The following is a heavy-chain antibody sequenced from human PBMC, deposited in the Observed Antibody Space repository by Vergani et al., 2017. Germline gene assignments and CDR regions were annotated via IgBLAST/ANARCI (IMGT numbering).Heavy chain of an antibody. Sequence: QVQLQESGPGLVKPSETLSLTCTVSGGSISSYYWSWIRQPAGKGLEWIGRIYTSGSTNYNPSLKSRVTMSVDTSKNQFSLKLSSVTAADTAVYYCARAGYYDSSGYSNNYYYYGMDVWGQGTTVTVSS. CDR3: ARAGYYDSSGYSNNYYYYGMDV. CDR1: GGSISSYY. J-gene: IGHJ6*02. V-gene: IGHV4-4*07. CDR2: IYTSGST. D-gene: IGHD3-22*01.